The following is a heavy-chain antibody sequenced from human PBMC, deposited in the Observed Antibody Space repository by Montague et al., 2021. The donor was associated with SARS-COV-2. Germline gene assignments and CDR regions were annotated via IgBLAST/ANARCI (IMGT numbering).Heavy chain of an antibody. V-gene: IGHV4-59*01. D-gene: IGHD2/OR15-2a*01. Sequence: SETLSLTCVVSGASINSYYWSWIRQPPGKGLECTGYIHYSGTTNYNPSLKSRVTLSVDTSKNQIYLTLSHVTAADTAVYYCASFHYCDMNFDLWGRGTLVTVSS. J-gene: IGHJ2*01. CDR3: ASFHYCDMNFDL. CDR1: GASINSYY. CDR2: IHYSGTT.